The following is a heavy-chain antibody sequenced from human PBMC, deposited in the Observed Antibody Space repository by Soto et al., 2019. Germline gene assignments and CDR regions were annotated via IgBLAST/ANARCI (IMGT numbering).Heavy chain of an antibody. D-gene: IGHD5-12*01. CDR3: ARRGTGYNYDY. J-gene: IGHJ4*02. V-gene: IGHV5-51*01. CDR1: GYSFPGFW. CDR2: IFPADSDT. Sequence: GESLKISCGASGYSFPGFWISWVRQMPGKGLEWMGIIFPADSDTRYSPSFQGQVTISADKSISTAYLQWSSLKASDTAMYYCARRGTGYNYDYWGQGTLVTVSS.